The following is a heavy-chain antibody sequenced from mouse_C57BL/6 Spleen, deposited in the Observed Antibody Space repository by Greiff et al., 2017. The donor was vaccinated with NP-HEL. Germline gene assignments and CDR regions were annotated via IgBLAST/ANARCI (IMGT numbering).Heavy chain of an antibody. Sequence: DVKLVESGGDLVKPGGSLKLSCAASGFTFSSYGMSWVRQTPDKRLEWVATISSGGSDTYYPDSVKGRFTISRDNAKNTLYLQMSSLKSEDTAMYYCARGVLLRRAMDYWGQGTSVTVSS. CDR3: ARGVLLRRAMDY. D-gene: IGHD1-1*01. CDR1: GFTFSSYG. J-gene: IGHJ4*01. CDR2: ISSGGSDT. V-gene: IGHV5-6*02.